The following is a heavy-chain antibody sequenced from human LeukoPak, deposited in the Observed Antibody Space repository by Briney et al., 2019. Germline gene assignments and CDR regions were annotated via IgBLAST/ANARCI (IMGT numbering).Heavy chain of an antibody. J-gene: IGHJ4*02. D-gene: IGHD3-3*01. CDR3: ARPNFWSGYYQGY. V-gene: IGHV1-2*02. Sequence: GASVKVSCKASGYTSTGYCMHWVRQAPGQGLEWMGWINPNSGGTNYAQKFQGRVTMTRDTSISTAYMELSRLRSDDTAVYYCARPNFWSGYYQGYWGQGTLVTVSS. CDR1: GYTSTGYC. CDR2: INPNSGGT.